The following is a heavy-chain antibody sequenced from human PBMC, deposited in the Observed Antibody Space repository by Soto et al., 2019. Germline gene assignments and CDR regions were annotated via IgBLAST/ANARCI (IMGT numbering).Heavy chain of an antibody. CDR1: GGTFSSYA. CDR3: ARSSLYGDYYYYYGMDV. Sequence: QVQLVQSGAEVKKPGSSVKVSCKASGGTFSSYAISWVRQAPGQGLEWMGGIIPIFGTANYAQKFQGRVTITEDESTSTADMELSSLRSEDTAVYYCARSSLYGDYYYYYGMDVWGQGTTVTVSS. D-gene: IGHD4-17*01. CDR2: IIPIFGTA. J-gene: IGHJ6*02. V-gene: IGHV1-69*01.